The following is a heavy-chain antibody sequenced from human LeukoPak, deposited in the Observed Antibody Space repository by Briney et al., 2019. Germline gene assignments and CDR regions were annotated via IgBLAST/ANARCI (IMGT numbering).Heavy chain of an antibody. CDR1: GGPSSGYY. Sequence: SETLSLTCVLYGGPSSGYYWSWIRQPPGKGLEWIGEINHSGSTNYNPSLKSRVTISVDTSKNQFSLKLSSVTAADTAVYYCARRGPPRTLLRGVKSGWFDPWGQGTLVTVSS. CDR3: ARRGPPRTLLRGVKSGWFDP. CDR2: INHSGST. V-gene: IGHV4-34*01. J-gene: IGHJ5*02. D-gene: IGHD3-10*01.